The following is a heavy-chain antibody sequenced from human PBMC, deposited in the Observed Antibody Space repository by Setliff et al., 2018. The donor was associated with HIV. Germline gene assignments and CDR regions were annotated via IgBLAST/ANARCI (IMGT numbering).Heavy chain of an antibody. CDR2: IYYSGST. Sequence: PSETLSLTCTVSGDSINSGNYYWSWIRQHPGKGLEWIGYIYYSGSTYYSPSLKSRVTISEDTSKNQFSLKMRSVTAADTAVYYCATSPADGGYDFRGYFDLWGRGTLVTVSS. CDR3: ATSPADGGYDFRGYFDL. D-gene: IGHD5-12*01. J-gene: IGHJ2*01. V-gene: IGHV4-31*03. CDR1: GDSINSGNYY.